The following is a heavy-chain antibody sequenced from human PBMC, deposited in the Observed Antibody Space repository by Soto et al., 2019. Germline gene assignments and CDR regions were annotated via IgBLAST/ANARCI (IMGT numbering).Heavy chain of an antibody. D-gene: IGHD5-18*01. J-gene: IGHJ4*02. CDR2: IWYDGSNK. CDR3: ARFPVGGRGYSYGNFDY. CDR1: GFTFSSYG. Sequence: GGSLRLSCAASGFTFSSYGMHWVRQAPGKGLEWVAVIWYDGSNKYYADSVKGRFTISRDNSKNTLYLQMNSLRAEDTAVYYCARFPVGGRGYSYGNFDYWGQGTLVTVSS. V-gene: IGHV3-33*01.